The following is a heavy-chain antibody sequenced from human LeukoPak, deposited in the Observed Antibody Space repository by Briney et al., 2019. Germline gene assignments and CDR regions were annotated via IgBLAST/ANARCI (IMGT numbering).Heavy chain of an antibody. CDR2: ISNTGGST. V-gene: IGHV3-23*01. CDR1: GFSFNTYA. CDR3: AQQVGYCSSGSCYFTY. J-gene: IGHJ1*01. Sequence: GGSLRLSCAASGFSFNTYAMSWVRQAPGKGLEWVSAISNTGGSTYYADSVKGRFTISRDKSKNTLSLQMNSLRAEDAAVYYCAQQVGYCSSGSCYFTYWGQGTLVTVSS. D-gene: IGHD2-15*01.